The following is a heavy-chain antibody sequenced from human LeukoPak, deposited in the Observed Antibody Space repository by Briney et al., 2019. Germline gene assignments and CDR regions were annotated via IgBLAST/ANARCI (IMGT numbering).Heavy chain of an antibody. D-gene: IGHD2-2*01. J-gene: IGHJ4*02. Sequence: GGSLRLSCAASGFSFSGFEMSWVRQAPGKGPEWVSSISSRVTSVYYADSVKGRFTISRDNAKNSLYLQMNSLRAEDTAVYYCARRYCGSTDCLFDYWGQGTLVIVSS. V-gene: IGHV3-48*03. CDR2: ISSRVTSV. CDR3: ARRYCGSTDCLFDY. CDR1: GFSFSGFE.